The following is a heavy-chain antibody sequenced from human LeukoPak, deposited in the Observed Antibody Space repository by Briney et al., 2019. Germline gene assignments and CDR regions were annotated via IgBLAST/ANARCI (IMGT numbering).Heavy chain of an antibody. CDR2: IYHSGST. V-gene: IGHV4-38-2*01. CDR1: DYSISSGYY. CDR3: AAGYCSGGSCYSVVHDAFDI. D-gene: IGHD2-15*01. J-gene: IGHJ3*02. Sequence: PSETLSLTCAVSDYSISSGYYWGWIRQPPGKGLEWIGSIYHSGSTYYNPSLKSRVTISVDTSKNQFSLKLSSVTVADTAVYYCAAGYCSGGSCYSVVHDAFDIWGQGTMVTVSS.